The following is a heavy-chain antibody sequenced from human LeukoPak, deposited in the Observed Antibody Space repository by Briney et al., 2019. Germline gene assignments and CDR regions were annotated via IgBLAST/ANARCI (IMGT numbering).Heavy chain of an antibody. Sequence: GGSLRLSCAASGFTPSGHWMSWVRQAPGKGLEWVANINQGGSDKYYVDSVKGRFTISRDNANNLLYLQMNSLRGEDTAVYYCTRDRSRAEDDWGQGTLVTVSS. V-gene: IGHV3-7*01. CDR3: TRDRSRAEDD. CDR1: GFTPSGHW. D-gene: IGHD1-14*01. CDR2: INQGGSDK. J-gene: IGHJ4*02.